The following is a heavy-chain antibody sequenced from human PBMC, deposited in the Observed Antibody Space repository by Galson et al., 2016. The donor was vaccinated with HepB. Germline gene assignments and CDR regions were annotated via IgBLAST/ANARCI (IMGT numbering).Heavy chain of an antibody. CDR1: GFTFSSYW. J-gene: IGHJ5*02. Sequence: CAASGFTFSSYWMHWVRQAPGKGLVWVSRINSDGSTTHYADSVKGRFTISRDNAKNTLYLQMNNLRAEDTAVYYCVNLGTTRTWGQGTQVTVSS. CDR2: INSDGSTT. CDR3: VNLGTTRT. V-gene: IGHV3-74*01. D-gene: IGHD1-14*01.